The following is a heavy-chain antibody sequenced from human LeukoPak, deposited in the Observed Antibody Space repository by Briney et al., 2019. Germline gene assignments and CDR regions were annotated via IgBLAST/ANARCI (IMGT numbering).Heavy chain of an antibody. D-gene: IGHD3-16*01. CDR1: GGSISSSNW. V-gene: IGHV4-4*02. Sequence: SGTLSLTCAVSGGSISSSNWWSWVRQPPGKGLEWIGEINHSGSTNYNPSLKSRVTISVDTSKNQFSLKLSSVTAADTAVYYCARHLGWGLYYMDVWGKGTTVTISS. CDR3: ARHLGWGLYYMDV. CDR2: INHSGST. J-gene: IGHJ6*03.